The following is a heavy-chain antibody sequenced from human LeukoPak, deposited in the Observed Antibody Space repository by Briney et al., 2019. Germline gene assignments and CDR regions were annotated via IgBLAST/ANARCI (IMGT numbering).Heavy chain of an antibody. V-gene: IGHV3-7*01. CDR3: TKGTLTGFDAFDI. J-gene: IGHJ3*02. Sequence: GGSLRLSCAASGFTFSSYWMSWVRQAPGKGLEWVANIKQDGSEKYYVDSVKGRFTISRDNAKNSLYLQMNSLRAEDTAVYYCTKGTLTGFDAFDIWGQGTMVTVSS. D-gene: IGHD1-14*01. CDR2: IKQDGSEK. CDR1: GFTFSSYW.